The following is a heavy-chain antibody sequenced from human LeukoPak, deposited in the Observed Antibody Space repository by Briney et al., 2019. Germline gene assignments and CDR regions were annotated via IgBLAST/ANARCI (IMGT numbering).Heavy chain of an antibody. CDR1: GYTFTTYG. D-gene: IGHD2-2*02. CDR3: ARHPYCSSTSCYMDDY. Sequence: ASVKVSCKASGYTFTTYGINWVRQATGQGLEWMGWMNPNSGNTGYAQKFQGRVTMTRNTSISTAYMELSSLRSEDTAVYYCARHPYCSSTSCYMDDYWGQGTLVTVSS. CDR2: MNPNSGNT. V-gene: IGHV1-8*02. J-gene: IGHJ4*02.